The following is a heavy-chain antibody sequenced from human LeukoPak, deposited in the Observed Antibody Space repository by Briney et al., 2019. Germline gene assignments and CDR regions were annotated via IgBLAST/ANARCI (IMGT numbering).Heavy chain of an antibody. CDR2: ISDDGTNK. V-gene: IGHV3-30-3*01. CDR1: DFSFNRYL. D-gene: IGHD5-18*01. J-gene: IGHJ4*02. Sequence: GGSLRLSCVVSDFSFNRYLMHWVRQAPGKGLEWVTSISDDGTNKYYSDSVRGRFTISRDNSKGTLYLQMDSLRIEDTSMYYCVRGLWTAMGAGAYWGQGTLVAVSS. CDR3: VRGLWTAMGAGAY.